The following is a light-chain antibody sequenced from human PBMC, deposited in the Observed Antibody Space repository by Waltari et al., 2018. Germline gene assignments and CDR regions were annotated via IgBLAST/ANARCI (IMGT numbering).Light chain of an antibody. CDR1: QGISDS. J-gene: IGKJ4*01. V-gene: IGKV1-NL1*01. Sequence: DIQMTQSLCSLSASVGDKVTITCRASQGISDSLGWYQQKPGKAPKLLVYAASRLDTGVPSRFSGSGSGTEYTLTISSLQPEDFATYYCQQYYSTPPITFGGGTRVEIK. CDR2: AAS. CDR3: QQYYSTPPIT.